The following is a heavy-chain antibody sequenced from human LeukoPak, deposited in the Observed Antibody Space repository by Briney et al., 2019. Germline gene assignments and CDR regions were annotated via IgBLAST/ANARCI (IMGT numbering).Heavy chain of an antibody. CDR3: ARDLESSSSSEVPFFDY. CDR1: GYTFTCYY. J-gene: IGHJ4*02. V-gene: IGHV1-18*04. CDR2: ISAYNGNT. D-gene: IGHD6-6*01. Sequence: GASVKVSCKASGYTFTCYYMHWVRQAPGQGLEWMGWISAYNGNTNYAQKLQGRVTMTTDTSTSTAYMELRSLRSDDTAVYYCARDLESSSSSEVPFFDYWGQGTLVTVSS.